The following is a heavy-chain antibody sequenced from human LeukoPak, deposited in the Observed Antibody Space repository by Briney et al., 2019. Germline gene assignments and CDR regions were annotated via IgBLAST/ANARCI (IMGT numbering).Heavy chain of an antibody. CDR2: ISASGGTT. Sequence: GVSLRLSCAASGFTFSSYAITWVRQAPGKGLEWVSTISASGGTTYYADSVKGRFTISRDNSKDTLHLQMNSLRAEDTAVYYCAKSPDVALVNFDYWGQGSLVTVSS. D-gene: IGHD3-3*02. V-gene: IGHV3-23*01. J-gene: IGHJ4*02. CDR3: AKSPDVALVNFDY. CDR1: GFTFSSYA.